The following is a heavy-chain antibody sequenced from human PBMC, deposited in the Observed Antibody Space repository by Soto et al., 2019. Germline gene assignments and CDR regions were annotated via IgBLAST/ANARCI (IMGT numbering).Heavy chain of an antibody. Sequence: GGSLRLSCAASGFTFSSYGMHWVRQAPGKGLEWVAAISYDGSNKYYADSVKGRFTISRDNSKNTLYLQMNSLRAEDTAVYYCAKVVDGQNFDYWGQGTLVTVSS. CDR2: ISYDGSNK. V-gene: IGHV3-30*18. CDR3: AKVVDGQNFDY. J-gene: IGHJ4*02. D-gene: IGHD3-10*01. CDR1: GFTFSSYG.